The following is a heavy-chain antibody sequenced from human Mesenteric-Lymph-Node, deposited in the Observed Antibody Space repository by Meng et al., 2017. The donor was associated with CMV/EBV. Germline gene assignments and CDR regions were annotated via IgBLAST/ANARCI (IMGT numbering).Heavy chain of an antibody. CDR3: ARSTASGTDYWG. J-gene: IGHJ1*01. CDR2: IKQDGSEK. D-gene: IGHD7-27*01. Sequence: GESLKISCAASGFTFSSYWMSWVRQAPGKGLEWVANIKQDGSEKYYVDSVKGRFTISRDNAQSTLYLQMNSLRVEDTALYFCARSTASGTDYWGWGQGTLVTVSS. V-gene: IGHV3-7*01. CDR1: GFTFSSYW.